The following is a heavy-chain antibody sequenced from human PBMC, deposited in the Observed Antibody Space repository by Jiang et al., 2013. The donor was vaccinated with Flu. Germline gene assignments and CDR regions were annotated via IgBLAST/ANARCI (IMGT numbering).Heavy chain of an antibody. CDR3: AREEVATNNFDY. D-gene: IGHD5-12*01. Sequence: LLKPSETLSLTCTVSGGSISSSSYYWGWIRQPPGKGLEWIGSIYYSGSTYYNPSLKSRVTISVDTSKNQFSLKLSSVTAADTAVYYCAREEVATNNFDYWGQGTLVTVSS. V-gene: IGHV4-39*02. J-gene: IGHJ4*02. CDR2: IYYSGST. CDR1: GGSISSSSYY.